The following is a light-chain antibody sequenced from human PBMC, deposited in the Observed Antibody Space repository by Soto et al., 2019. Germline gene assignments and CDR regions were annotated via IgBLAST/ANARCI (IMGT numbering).Light chain of an antibody. J-gene: IGKJ2*01. Sequence: EVVMTQSPATLSVSPGERATLSCRASQSVSYNLAWYQQKPGQAPRLLIYGASTRATGIPARFSGSGSGTEFTLTISSLQSEDFAVYYCQQYNNWHPRYTFGQGTKLEIK. CDR3: QQYNNWHPRYT. CDR1: QSVSYN. CDR2: GAS. V-gene: IGKV3-15*01.